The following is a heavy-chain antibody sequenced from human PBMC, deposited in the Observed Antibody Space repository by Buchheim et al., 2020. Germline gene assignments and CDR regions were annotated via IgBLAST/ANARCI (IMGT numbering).Heavy chain of an antibody. D-gene: IGHD1-14*01. CDR1: GFTFSSYW. CDR2: IKQDGSEK. J-gene: IGHJ6*02. CDR3: ARDHVEPYYYYGMDV. Sequence: EVQLLESGGGLAQPGGSLRLSCAASGFTFSSYWMSWVRQAPGKGLEWVANIKQDGSEKYYVDSVKGRFTISRDNAKNSLYLQMNSVRAEDTRVYYCARDHVEPYYYYGMDVWGQGTT. V-gene: IGHV3-7*01.